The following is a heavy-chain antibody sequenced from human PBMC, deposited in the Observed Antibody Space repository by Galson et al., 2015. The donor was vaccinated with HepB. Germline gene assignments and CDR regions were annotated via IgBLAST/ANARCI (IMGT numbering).Heavy chain of an antibody. CDR3: ARGIYCGGDCYYWFDT. CDR2: FYSGANT. V-gene: IGHV4-59*01. D-gene: IGHD2-21*01. CDR1: GDSFSGYY. J-gene: IGHJ5*02. Sequence: QVQLLESGPGLVKSSETLSLTCNVSGDSFSGYYWTWIRQSPGKGLEWIGYFYSGANTNYNPSPKSRVTLSVDRSKRQFSLRLTSVTAADTAIYYCARGIYCGGDCYYWFDTWGQGILVTVSS.